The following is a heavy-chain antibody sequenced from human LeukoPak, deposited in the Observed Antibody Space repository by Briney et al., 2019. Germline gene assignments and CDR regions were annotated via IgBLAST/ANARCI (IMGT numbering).Heavy chain of an antibody. D-gene: IGHD6-13*01. CDR3: ARRSIAAAGYDY. CDR2: IYYSGTT. Sequence: SETLSLTCTVSGGSISSYYWSWIRQPPGKGLEWIGYIYYSGTTNYNPSLKSRVTILVDTSKNQFSLNLSSVTAADTAVYYCARRSIAAAGYDYWGQGTLVTVSS. V-gene: IGHV4-59*08. J-gene: IGHJ4*02. CDR1: GGSISSYY.